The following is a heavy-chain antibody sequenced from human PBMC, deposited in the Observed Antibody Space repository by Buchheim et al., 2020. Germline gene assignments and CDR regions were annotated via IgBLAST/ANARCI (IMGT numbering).Heavy chain of an antibody. J-gene: IGHJ6*02. CDR1: GYTFTSYD. CDR3: ARAPRYDYIWGSYRCYYYGMDV. V-gene: IGHV1-8*01. D-gene: IGHD3-16*02. CDR2: MNPNSGNT. Sequence: QVQLVQSGAEVKKPGASVKVSCKASGYTFTSYDINWVRQATGQGLEWMGWMNPNSGNTGYAQKFQGRVTMTRNTSISTAYMELSSLRSEDTAVYYCARAPRYDYIWGSYRCYYYGMDVWGQGTT.